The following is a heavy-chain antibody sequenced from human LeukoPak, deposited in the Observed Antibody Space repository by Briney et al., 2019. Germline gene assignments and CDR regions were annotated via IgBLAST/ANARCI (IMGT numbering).Heavy chain of an antibody. Sequence: GGSLRLSCAASGFTFSRYSMNWVRQAPGKGLKWVSSISSSSRYIYYADSVKGRFTISRDNAKNSLYLQMNSLRAEDTAVYYCARVERDCSGGSCYYYYYAMDVWGQGTTVTVSS. J-gene: IGHJ6*02. CDR3: ARVERDCSGGSCYYYYYAMDV. CDR2: ISSSSRYI. V-gene: IGHV3-21*01. D-gene: IGHD2-15*01. CDR1: GFTFSRYS.